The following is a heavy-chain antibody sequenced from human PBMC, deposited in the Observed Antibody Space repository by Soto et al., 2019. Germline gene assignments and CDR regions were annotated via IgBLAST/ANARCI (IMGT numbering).Heavy chain of an antibody. V-gene: IGHV2-5*01. CDR1: GFSLSTSGVG. J-gene: IGHJ1*01. CDR3: AHRPYCSGGSCYQEYFQH. D-gene: IGHD2-15*01. CDR2: IYWNDDK. Sequence: SGPTLVNPTQTLTLTCTFSGFSLSTSGVGVGWIRQPPGKALEWLALIYWNDDKRYSPSLKSRLTITKDTSKNQVVLTVTNMDPVDTATYYCAHRPYCSGGSCYQEYFQHWGQGTLVTVSS.